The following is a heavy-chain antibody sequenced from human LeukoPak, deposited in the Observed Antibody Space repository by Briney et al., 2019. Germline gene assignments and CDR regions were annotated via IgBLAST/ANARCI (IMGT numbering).Heavy chain of an antibody. J-gene: IGHJ3*02. CDR1: GYSFTSYW. CDR3: ARPSMVRGVYHAFDI. V-gene: IGHV5-51*01. CDR2: IYPGDSDT. Sequence: GESLKISCKGSGYSFTSYWIGWVRRMPGKGLEWMGIIYPGDSDTRYSPSFQGQVTISADKSISTAYLQWSSLKASDTAMYYCARPSMVRGVYHAFDIWGQGAMVTVSS. D-gene: IGHD3-10*01.